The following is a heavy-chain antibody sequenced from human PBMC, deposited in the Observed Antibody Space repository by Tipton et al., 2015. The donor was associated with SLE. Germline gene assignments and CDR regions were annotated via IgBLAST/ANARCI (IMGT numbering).Heavy chain of an antibody. CDR1: GDSISGYY. J-gene: IGHJ6*02. D-gene: IGHD2-15*01. CDR2: MYYSGST. V-gene: IGHV4-59*01. Sequence: LRLSCTVSGDSISGYYWSWIRQPPGKGLEWIGYMYYSGSTNYNPSIKSRVTISVDTSKNQFSLKLSSVTAADTAVYYCARDVTVAYFGMDVWGQGTTVTVSS. CDR3: ARDVTVAYFGMDV.